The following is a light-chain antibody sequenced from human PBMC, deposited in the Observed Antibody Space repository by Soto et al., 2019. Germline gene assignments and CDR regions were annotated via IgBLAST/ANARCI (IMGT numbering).Light chain of an antibody. CDR1: SSEVGGYNY. Sequence: QSLLTQPRSVSGSPGQSVTISCTGTSSEVGGYNYVSWYQQHPGKAPKLMIYDVTKRPTGVPDRFSGSKSGNTASLTISGLQAEDEADYYCCSYAGSYYVFGTGTKVTVL. CDR3: CSYAGSYYV. V-gene: IGLV2-11*01. J-gene: IGLJ1*01. CDR2: DVT.